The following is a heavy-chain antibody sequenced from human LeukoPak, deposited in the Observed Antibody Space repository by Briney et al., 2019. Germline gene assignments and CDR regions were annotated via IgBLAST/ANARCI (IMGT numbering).Heavy chain of an antibody. CDR3: ARGRDCSGGSCFSWYFDL. CDR1: GGSISSSSYY. J-gene: IGHJ2*01. Sequence: NASETVSLTCTVCGGSISSSSYYWGWIRQPPGKGVEWIGSFYYSGRTYYHPSLKSRLTMSVDTSTNQFSLKLTSLTAADTAVYYCARGRDCSGGSCFSWYFDLWGRGTLVTVSS. D-gene: IGHD2-15*01. CDR2: FYYSGRT. V-gene: IGHV4-39*07.